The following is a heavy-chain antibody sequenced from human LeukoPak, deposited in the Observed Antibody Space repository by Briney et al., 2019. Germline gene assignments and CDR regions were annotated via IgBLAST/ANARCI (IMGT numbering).Heavy chain of an antibody. J-gene: IGHJ4*02. CDR1: GGSISSSSYY. CDR2: IYYSGST. D-gene: IGHD3-10*01. Sequence: PSETLSLTCTVSGGSISSSSYYWGWIRQPPGKGLEWIGSIYYSGSTYYNPSLKSRVTISVDTSKNQFSLKLSSVTAADTAVYYCARGGDSFDYWGQGTLVTVSS. V-gene: IGHV4-39*07. CDR3: ARGGDSFDY.